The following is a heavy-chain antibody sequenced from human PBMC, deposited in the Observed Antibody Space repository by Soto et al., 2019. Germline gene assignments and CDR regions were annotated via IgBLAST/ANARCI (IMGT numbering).Heavy chain of an antibody. J-gene: IGHJ6*02. V-gene: IGHV1-8*01. CDR1: GYTFTIYY. Sequence: ASVKVSCKTSGYTFTIYYINWVRQATGQGLEWMGWMNPNSGNTGYAQKFQGRVTMTRNTSISTAYMELSSLRSEDTAVYYCARGVPYGDYLGYYYYGMDVWGQGTTVTVSS. CDR2: MNPNSGNT. CDR3: ARGVPYGDYLGYYYYGMDV. D-gene: IGHD4-17*01.